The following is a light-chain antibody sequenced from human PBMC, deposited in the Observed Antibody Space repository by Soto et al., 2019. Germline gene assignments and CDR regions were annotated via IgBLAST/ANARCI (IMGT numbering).Light chain of an antibody. Sequence: QSVLTQPPSVSGAPGQRVTISCTGSSSNIGAGYGVHWYQQLPGTAPKLLIYGNSNRPSGVPDRFSGSKSGTSASLAITGLQAEDEADYYCQSYDSSRSGVFGGGTKLTVL. CDR3: QSYDSSRSGV. CDR2: GNS. J-gene: IGLJ3*02. V-gene: IGLV1-40*01. CDR1: SSNIGAGYG.